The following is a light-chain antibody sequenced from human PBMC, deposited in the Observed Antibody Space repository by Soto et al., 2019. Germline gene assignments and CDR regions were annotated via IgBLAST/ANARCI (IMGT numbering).Light chain of an antibody. J-gene: IGKJ2*01. V-gene: IGKV3-15*01. CDR2: GAS. Sequence: EIVMTQSPATLSVSPGERATLSCRASQSISSNLAWYQQKPGQAPRLLIYGASTRATGIPARFSGRGSGTDSTLTSRSLQYEDFAVYYCQQYSISPYTFGQGTKLEIK. CDR3: QQYSISPYT. CDR1: QSISSN.